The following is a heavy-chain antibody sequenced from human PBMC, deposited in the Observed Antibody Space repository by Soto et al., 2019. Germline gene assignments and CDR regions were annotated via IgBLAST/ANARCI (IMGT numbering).Heavy chain of an antibody. Sequence: QVQLQESGPGLVKPSETLSLTCTVSGGSISSYYWSWIRQPPGKGLEWIGYIYYTGSTNYNPSLKSRVTISVDTSKNQVALKLNSVTAADTAVYYCARETYYSVSRIYILDYCGQGTLVTVSS. CDR2: IYYTGST. CDR1: GGSISSYY. J-gene: IGHJ4*02. V-gene: IGHV4-59*01. D-gene: IGHD3-10*01. CDR3: ARETYYSVSRIYILDY.